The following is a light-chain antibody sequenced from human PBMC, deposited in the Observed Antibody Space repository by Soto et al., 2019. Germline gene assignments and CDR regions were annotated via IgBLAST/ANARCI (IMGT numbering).Light chain of an antibody. Sequence: DIQMTQSPSSLSASVGDRVAITCHATQDIRNHLNWYQYQSGKAPKVLIYDASNLEPGVTSRFSGSGSGTDFTFTISSLQPEDIGTYYCQQYENLWTFGQGTKVVI. J-gene: IGKJ1*01. CDR3: QQYENLWT. CDR1: QDIRNH. V-gene: IGKV1-33*01. CDR2: DAS.